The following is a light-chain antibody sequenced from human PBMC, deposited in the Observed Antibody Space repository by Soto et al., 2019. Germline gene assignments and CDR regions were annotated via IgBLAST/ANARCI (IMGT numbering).Light chain of an antibody. CDR1: QSLGRY. V-gene: IGKV3-11*01. J-gene: IGKJ5*01. Sequence: EIGVTHSPDTLSFSAGEIATLSFRASQSLGRYLAWYQQKPGQAPRLLIYDASHRATGIPVRFSGSGSESDFTLTISSLAPEDFPVYYCQPRSYPIPSGQGTRPEIK. CDR3: QPRSYPIP. CDR2: DAS.